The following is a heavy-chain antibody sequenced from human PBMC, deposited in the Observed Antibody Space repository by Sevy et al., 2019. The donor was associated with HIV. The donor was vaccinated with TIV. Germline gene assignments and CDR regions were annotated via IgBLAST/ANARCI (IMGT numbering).Heavy chain of an antibody. D-gene: IGHD2-21*02. CDR3: AKDKGDTIIHYYYYGIDV. Sequence: GGSLRLSCLASGFTFNNYAMSWVRQAPGKGLEWVSLISGSGGNTYYADSVKGRGSISRDHSKNTLYLNVNSLRAEDTAVYYCAKDKGDTIIHYYYYGIDVSGQGATVTVSS. J-gene: IGHJ6*02. CDR1: GFTFNNYA. V-gene: IGHV3-23*01. CDR2: ISGSGGNT.